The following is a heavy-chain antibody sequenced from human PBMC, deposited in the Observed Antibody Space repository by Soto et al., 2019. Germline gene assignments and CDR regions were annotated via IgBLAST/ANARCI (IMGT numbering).Heavy chain of an antibody. CDR2: ISAYNGNT. V-gene: IGHV1-18*01. CDR1: GYTFTSYG. Sequence: QVQLVQSGAEVKKPGASVKVSCKASGYTFTSYGISWVRQAPGQGLERMGWISAYNGNTNYAQKLQGRVTMTTDTSTSTAYMELRSLRSDDTGVYYCARGYSSYDEPSIVVVTAIRYYGMDVWGQGTTVTVSS. D-gene: IGHD2-21*02. J-gene: IGHJ6*02. CDR3: ARGYSSYDEPSIVVVTAIRYYGMDV.